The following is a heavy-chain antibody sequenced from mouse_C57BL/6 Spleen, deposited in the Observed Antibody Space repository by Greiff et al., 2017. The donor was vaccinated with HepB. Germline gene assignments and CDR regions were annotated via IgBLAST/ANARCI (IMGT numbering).Heavy chain of an antibody. CDR2: IDPSDSYT. J-gene: IGHJ3*01. V-gene: IGHV1-50*01. D-gene: IGHD4-1*02. CDR1: GYTFTSYW. Sequence: QVQLQQPGAELVKPGASVKLSCKASGYTFTSYWMQWVKQRPGQGLEWIGEIDPSDSYTNYNQKFKGKATLTVDTSSRTAYMQLSSLTSEDSAVYYCARSQLAWFAYWGQGTLVTVSA. CDR3: ARSQLAWFAY.